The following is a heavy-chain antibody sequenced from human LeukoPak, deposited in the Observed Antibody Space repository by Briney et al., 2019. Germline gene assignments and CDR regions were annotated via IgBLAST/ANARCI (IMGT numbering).Heavy chain of an antibody. J-gene: IGHJ5*02. Sequence: SETLSLTCTVSGGSIRSYYWSWIRQPPGKQLEWIGYIYSSGSTNYNPSLKSRVTISVDTSKNQFSLKLTSVTAADTAVYHCAKYVSTGWFDPWGQGTLVTVSS. D-gene: IGHD5/OR15-5a*01. CDR2: IYSSGST. V-gene: IGHV4-4*08. CDR3: AKYVSTGWFDP. CDR1: GGSIRSYY.